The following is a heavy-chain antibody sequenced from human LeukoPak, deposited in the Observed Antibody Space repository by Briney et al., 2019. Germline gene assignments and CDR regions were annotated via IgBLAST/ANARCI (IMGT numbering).Heavy chain of an antibody. CDR1: GFTFSSYA. CDR3: AREYYDILTGYYCYGMDV. CDR2: ISYDGSNK. V-gene: IGHV3-30-3*01. Sequence: PGRSLRLSCAASGFTFSSYAMHWVRQAPGKGLEWVAVISYDGSNKYYADSVKGRFTISRDNSKNTLYLQMNSLRAEDTAVYYCAREYYDILTGYYCYGMDVWGQGTTVTVSS. D-gene: IGHD3-9*01. J-gene: IGHJ6*02.